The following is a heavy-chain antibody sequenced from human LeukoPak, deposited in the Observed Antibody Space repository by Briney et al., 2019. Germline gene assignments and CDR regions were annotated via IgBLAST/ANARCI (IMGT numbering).Heavy chain of an antibody. CDR1: GFTVSSNY. CDR3: AKMSGVVWFGELRLPFDS. D-gene: IGHD3-10*01. CDR2: IYSGGSA. V-gene: IGHV3-53*01. Sequence: GGSLRLSCAASGFTVSSNYMSWVRQAPGKGLEWVSLIYSGGSAYYADSVGGRFTISRDNSKNTLYLQMNSLRADDTAVYYCAKMSGVVWFGELRLPFDSWGQGTVVTVSS. J-gene: IGHJ4*02.